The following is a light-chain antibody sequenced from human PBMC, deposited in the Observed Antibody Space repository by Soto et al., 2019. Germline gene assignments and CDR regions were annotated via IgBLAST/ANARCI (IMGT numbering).Light chain of an antibody. Sequence: EIVLTQSPDTLSLSPGETATLSCRASQSVNSNYLAWYQQKPGQAPSLVIYGTSNRATGIPDRFSGSGSGTDFTLTISRLEPEDFAVFYCQQYDNSITFGQGTRLEI. CDR3: QQYDNSIT. CDR1: QSVNSNY. J-gene: IGKJ5*01. CDR2: GTS. V-gene: IGKV3-20*01.